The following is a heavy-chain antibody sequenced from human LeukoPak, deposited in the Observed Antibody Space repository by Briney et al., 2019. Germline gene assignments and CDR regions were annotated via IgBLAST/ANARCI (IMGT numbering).Heavy chain of an antibody. J-gene: IGHJ5*02. CDR2: IYYSGST. CDR1: CGSISSGGYY. V-gene: IGHV4-31*03. D-gene: IGHD6-19*01. Sequence: SQTLSLTCTVSCGSISSGGYYWSWIRQHPGKRLEWIGYIYYSGSTYYNPSLKSRVTISVDTSKNQFSLKLSSVTAADTAVYYCAGTILGYSSGWHNWFDPWGQGTLVTVSS. CDR3: AGTILGYSSGWHNWFDP.